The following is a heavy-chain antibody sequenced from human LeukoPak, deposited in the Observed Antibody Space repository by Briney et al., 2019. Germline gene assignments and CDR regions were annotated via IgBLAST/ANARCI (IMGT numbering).Heavy chain of an antibody. J-gene: IGHJ4*02. CDR1: GFTFSRDW. V-gene: IGHV3-74*03. Sequence: GGSLRLSCAASGFTFSRDWMHWVRHAPGKGLVWVSRISDDGSITTYADSVQGRFTISRDNAKSTVFLQMNSLRVEDTAVYFCVRRYYEYNVYDRHSGFWGQGILVTVSS. CDR3: VRRYYEYNVYDRHSGF. CDR2: ISDDGSIT. D-gene: IGHD5/OR15-5a*01.